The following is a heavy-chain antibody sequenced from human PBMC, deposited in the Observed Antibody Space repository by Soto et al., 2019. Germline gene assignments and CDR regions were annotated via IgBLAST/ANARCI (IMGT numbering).Heavy chain of an antibody. J-gene: IGHJ4*02. D-gene: IGHD1-1*01. CDR3: ERAVAGQVRSAWTWLDY. CDR1: GFTFRDYA. Sequence: QVQLVESGGGVVQPGRSLRLSCEASGFTFRDYAMHWVRQAPGKWLEWVAAIPSDGSAQHYADSVKGRFSISRDYSNNTLSLQMNRLRPEDAARYYCERAVAGQVRSAWTWLDYWGQGTMITVSS. CDR2: IPSDGSAQ. V-gene: IGHV3-30-3*01.